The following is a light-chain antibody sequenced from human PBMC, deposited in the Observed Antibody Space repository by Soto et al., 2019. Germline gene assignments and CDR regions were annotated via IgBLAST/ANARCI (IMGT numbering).Light chain of an antibody. CDR3: QHSYTTIT. V-gene: IGKV3-20*01. J-gene: IGKJ5*01. Sequence: EVVMTQSPATLSVSPGERATLSCRASQSVSSSYLAWYQQKPGQAPRLLIYGTSSRATGIPDRFSGSGSGTDFTLTISRLEPEDFATYYCQHSYTTITFGQGTRREIK. CDR1: QSVSSSY. CDR2: GTS.